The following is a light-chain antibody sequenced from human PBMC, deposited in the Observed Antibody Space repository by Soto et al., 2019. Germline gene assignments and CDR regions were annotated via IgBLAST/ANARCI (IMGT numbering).Light chain of an antibody. CDR3: QQSYSTPYT. J-gene: IGKJ2*01. Sequence: DLQMTQSPSSLSASVGDRVTITCRASQSISTYLNWYQQKPGKAPHLLIYAASSLRSGVPSTFSGSGSGTDFTLTISSLQPEDFATYYCQQSYSTPYTFGQGTKLEIK. CDR1: QSISTY. CDR2: AAS. V-gene: IGKV1-39*01.